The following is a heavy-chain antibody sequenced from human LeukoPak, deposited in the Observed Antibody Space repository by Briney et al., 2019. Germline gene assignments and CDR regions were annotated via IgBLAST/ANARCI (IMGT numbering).Heavy chain of an antibody. J-gene: IGHJ4*02. D-gene: IGHD1-26*01. V-gene: IGHV3-48*01. CDR2: ISSSSSTI. CDR1: GFTFSSYS. CDR3: ARDSGSYLPDY. Sequence: PGGSLRLSCAASGFTFSSYSMNWVRQAPGKGLEWVSYISSSSSTIYYADSVKGRFTISRDNAKNSLYLQMNSLRAEDTAVYYCARDSGSYLPDYWGQGTLVTVSS.